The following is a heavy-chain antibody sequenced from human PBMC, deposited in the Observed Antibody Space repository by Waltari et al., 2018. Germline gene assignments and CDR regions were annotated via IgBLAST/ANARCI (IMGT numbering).Heavy chain of an antibody. CDR3: ARHVAATVSIDV. Sequence: QLHLQESRPGLVKPSETLSPALTVSAYSISSSTYDWGWIRQRPGKGLEWCRSVYYSGSYYSTLTLKSRVTISVDKYKNPFYLKLRSVTAADTAVYYCARHVAATVSIDVWGKGTTVTVSS. CDR1: AYSISSSTYD. CDR2: VYYSGSY. J-gene: IGHJ6*04. V-gene: IGHV4-39*01.